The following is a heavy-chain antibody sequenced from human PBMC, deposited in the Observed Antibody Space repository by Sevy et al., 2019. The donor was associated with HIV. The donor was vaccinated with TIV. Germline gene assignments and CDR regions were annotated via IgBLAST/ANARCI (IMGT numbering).Heavy chain of an antibody. CDR1: GFTFSSYA. CDR3: ARGHYDYVCGSYRSYYYGMDV. CDR2: ISYDGSNK. J-gene: IGHJ6*02. D-gene: IGHD3-16*02. Sequence: GGSLRLSCAASGFTFSSYAMHWVRQAPGKGLEWVAVISYDGSNKYYADSVKGRFTISRDNSKNTLYLQMNSLRAEDTAVYYCARGHYDYVCGSYRSYYYGMDVWGQGTTVTVSS. V-gene: IGHV3-30*04.